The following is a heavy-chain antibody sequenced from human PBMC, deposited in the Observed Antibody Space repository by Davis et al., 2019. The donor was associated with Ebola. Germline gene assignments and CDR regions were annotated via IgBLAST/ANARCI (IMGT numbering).Heavy chain of an antibody. J-gene: IGHJ4*02. CDR1: GFTLSSSKYG. D-gene: IGHD3-9*01. CDR3: VEDQKVTGLWRYYFDH. V-gene: IGHV3-30*18. Sequence: PGGSLRLSCAASGFTLSSSKYGMHWVRQAPGKGLEWVAVISYVGDNKYYADSVKGRFTVSRDSSKNTVFLHMNSLRVEDTAIYYCVEDQKVTGLWRYYFDHWGQGTLVTVSS. CDR2: ISYVGDNK.